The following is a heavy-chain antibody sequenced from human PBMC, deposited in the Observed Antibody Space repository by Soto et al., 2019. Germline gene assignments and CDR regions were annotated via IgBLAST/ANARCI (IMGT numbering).Heavy chain of an antibody. Sequence: EVQLLESGGGLVQPGGSLRLSCAASGFTFSSYAMSWVRQAPGKGLEWVSAISGSGGSTYYADSVKGRFTISRDNSKNTMSLRLRCRRSGDTAVSHSAKDGAGSEYVRNYEVWGLGTVVAVSS. CDR3: AKDGAGSEYVRNYEV. J-gene: IGHJ2*01. D-gene: IGHD1-7*01. CDR1: GFTFSSYA. CDR2: ISGSGGST. V-gene: IGHV3-23*01.